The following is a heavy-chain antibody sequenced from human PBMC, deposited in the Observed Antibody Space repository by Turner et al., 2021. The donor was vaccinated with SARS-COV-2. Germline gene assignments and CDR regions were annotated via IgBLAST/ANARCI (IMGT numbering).Heavy chain of an antibody. Sequence: QVHLQESSPALVKPPETLSLTCPVSGGSIISYYGSWLRQPPGKGVGWLGYINYSGITNYYPSLKSRVTISVDTSKNQFSLNLRSVTAADTAVYYCARTLYRNYLDVWGQGTTVTVSS. CDR1: GGSIISYY. CDR2: INYSGIT. V-gene: IGHV4-59*08. CDR3: ARTLYRNYLDV. J-gene: IGHJ6*02. D-gene: IGHD3-10*01.